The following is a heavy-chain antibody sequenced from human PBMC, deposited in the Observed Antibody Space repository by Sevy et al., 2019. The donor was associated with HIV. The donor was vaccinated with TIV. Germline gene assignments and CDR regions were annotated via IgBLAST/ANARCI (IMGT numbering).Heavy chain of an antibody. J-gene: IGHJ4*02. V-gene: IGHV3-74*01. CDR1: GFSFRSYW. D-gene: IGHD6-13*01. CDR2: INFDGGGT. CDR3: ARGNDYRKNVGCSSTWYLAY. Sequence: GGSLRLSCAASGFSFRSYWMHWVRQAPGKGLVWVSRINFDGGGTAYEDSVRGRFTISRDNAKNTLYLEMNSLRGEDTAVHYGARGNDYRKNVGCSSTWYLAYLGQGSLVTVSP.